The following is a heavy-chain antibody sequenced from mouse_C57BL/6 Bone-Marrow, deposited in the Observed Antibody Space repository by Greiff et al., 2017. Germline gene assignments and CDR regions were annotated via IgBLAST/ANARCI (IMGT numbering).Heavy chain of an antibody. CDR3: GRLEFDGRCGDWYLDG. V-gene: IGHV1-85*01. CDR2: IYPRDGST. Sequence: VKLMESGPELVKPGASVKLSCKASGYTFTSYDIHWVKQRPGQGLEWIGWIYPRDGSTKYNEKFKGKATLTVDKSSSTAYMELHSLTSEDSAVYVFGRLEFDGRCGDWYLDGWGTGTTVTVSS. CDR1: GYTFTSYD. D-gene: IGHD1-1*01. J-gene: IGHJ1*03.